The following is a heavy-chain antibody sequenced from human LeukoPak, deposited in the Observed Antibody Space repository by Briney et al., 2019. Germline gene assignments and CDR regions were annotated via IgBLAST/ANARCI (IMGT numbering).Heavy chain of an antibody. Sequence: GGSLRLSCAASGFTFSSYGMHWIRQAPGKGLEWVAVIWYDGSNKYYADSVKGRFTISRDNSKNTLYLQMNSLRAEDTAVYYCARAFSWFGEPTDYYYYYGMDVWGQGTTVTVSS. CDR2: IWYDGSNK. V-gene: IGHV3-33*01. CDR1: GFTFSSYG. CDR3: ARAFSWFGEPTDYYYYYGMDV. D-gene: IGHD3-10*01. J-gene: IGHJ6*02.